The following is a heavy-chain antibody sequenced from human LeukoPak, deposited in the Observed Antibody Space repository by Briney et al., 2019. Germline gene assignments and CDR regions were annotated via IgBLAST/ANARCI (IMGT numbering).Heavy chain of an antibody. Sequence: PSETLSLTCTVSGGSISSYYWSWIRQPPGKGLEWIGYIYYSGSTNYNPSLKSRVTISVDTSKNQFSLKLSSVTAADTAVYYCARVREAAAFDYWGQETLVTVSS. CDR1: GGSISSYY. J-gene: IGHJ4*02. CDR3: ARVREAAAFDY. V-gene: IGHV4-59*12. D-gene: IGHD3-10*01. CDR2: IYYSGST.